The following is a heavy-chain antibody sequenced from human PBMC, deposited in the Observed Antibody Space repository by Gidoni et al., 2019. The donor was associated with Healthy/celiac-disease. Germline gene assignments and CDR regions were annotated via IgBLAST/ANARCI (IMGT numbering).Heavy chain of an antibody. V-gene: IGHV3-23*01. CDR1: GFTYRSHA. J-gene: IGHJ6*02. D-gene: IGHD6-13*01. Sequence: EVQLLEPGGGLVQPGGSLRLSCADSGFTYRSHAISWVRRAPGKGLEWVSAISGIGGSTYCADSVKGRFTIARDNSKTTLYLQMNSLRAEETAVYYCAKVRSSWYSSAYYYYYGMDVWGQGTTVTVSS. CDR2: ISGIGGST. CDR3: AKVRSSWYSSAYYYYYGMDV.